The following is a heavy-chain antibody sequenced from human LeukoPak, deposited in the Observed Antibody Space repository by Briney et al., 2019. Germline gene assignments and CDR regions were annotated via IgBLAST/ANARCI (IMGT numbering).Heavy chain of an antibody. CDR1: GESFSGYH. Sequence: SETLSLXCAVYGESFSGYHWSWIRPPPGKGLEWIGEINHSGSTNYNPSLKSRVTISVDTSKNQFSLKLSSVTDADTAVYYCSRSRITGTAPYGYWGQGTLVTVSS. J-gene: IGHJ4*02. V-gene: IGHV4-34*01. D-gene: IGHD1-7*01. CDR3: SRSRITGTAPYGY. CDR2: INHSGST.